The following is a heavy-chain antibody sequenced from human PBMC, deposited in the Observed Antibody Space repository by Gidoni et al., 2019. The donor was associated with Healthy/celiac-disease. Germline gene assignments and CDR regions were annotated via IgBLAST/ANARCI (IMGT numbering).Heavy chain of an antibody. Sequence: QVQLVESGGGVVQPGRSLRLSCAASGFTFSSYAMHWVRQAPGKGLEWVAVISYDGSNKYYADSVKGRFTISRDNSKNTLYLQMNSLRAEDTAVYYCARDRDDCGGDCYSLSYMDYWGQGTLVTVSS. CDR2: ISYDGSNK. CDR3: ARDRDDCGGDCYSLSYMDY. V-gene: IGHV3-30-3*01. CDR1: GFTFSSYA. J-gene: IGHJ4*02. D-gene: IGHD2-21*02.